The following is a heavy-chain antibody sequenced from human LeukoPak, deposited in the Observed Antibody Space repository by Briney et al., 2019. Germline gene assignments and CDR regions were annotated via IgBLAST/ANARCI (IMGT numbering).Heavy chain of an antibody. J-gene: IGHJ5*02. Sequence: ASVKVSCKASGYNFPNYGISWMRQAPGQGLEWMGWISVYNANINYAQKFQGRVTMTTDTSTSTAYMELRSLRSDDTAVYYCARDQLPRVDWFDPWGQGTLVTVSS. CDR3: ARDQLPRVDWFDP. CDR1: GYNFPNYG. D-gene: IGHD2-2*01. V-gene: IGHV1-18*01. CDR2: ISVYNANI.